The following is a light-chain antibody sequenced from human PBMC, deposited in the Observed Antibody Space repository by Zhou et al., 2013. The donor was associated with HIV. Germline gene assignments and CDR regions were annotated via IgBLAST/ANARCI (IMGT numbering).Light chain of an antibody. CDR1: QSISRY. CDR2: GAS. CDR3: QQSYGTPRT. J-gene: IGKJ1*01. Sequence: IQMTQSPSSLSASVGDRVTITCRASQSISRYLNWYQQKSGKAPNLLIYGASSLQRGVPSRFSGSGSGTDFTLTISSVQPEDYATYYCQQSYGTPRTFGQGTTVEIK. V-gene: IGKV1-39*01.